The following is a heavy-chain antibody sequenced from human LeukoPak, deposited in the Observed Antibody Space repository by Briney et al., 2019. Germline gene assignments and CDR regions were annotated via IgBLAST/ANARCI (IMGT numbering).Heavy chain of an antibody. CDR1: GGSFSGYY. CDR3: ARGNGRGWFLRPTAY. V-gene: IGHV4-34*01. J-gene: IGHJ4*02. Sequence: SETLSLTCAVYGGSFSGYYWSWIRQPPGKGLEWIGEINHSGSTNYNPSLKSRVTISVDTSKNQFSLKLSSVTAADTAVYYCARGNGRGWFLRPTAYWGQGTLVTVSS. D-gene: IGHD6-19*01. CDR2: INHSGST.